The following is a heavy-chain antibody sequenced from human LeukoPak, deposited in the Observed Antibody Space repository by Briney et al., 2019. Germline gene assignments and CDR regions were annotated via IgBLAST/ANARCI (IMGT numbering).Heavy chain of an antibody. CDR2: IYYSGST. CDR1: GGSISSSSYS. CDR3: ARQPESSSFYY. Sequence: SETLSLTCTVSGGSISSSSYSWGWIRQPPGKGLEWIGSIYYSGSTYYTPSLKSRVTISVDTSKNQFSLKLSSVTAADTAVYYCARQPESSSFYYWGQGTLVTVSS. V-gene: IGHV4-39*01. J-gene: IGHJ4*02. D-gene: IGHD6-6*01.